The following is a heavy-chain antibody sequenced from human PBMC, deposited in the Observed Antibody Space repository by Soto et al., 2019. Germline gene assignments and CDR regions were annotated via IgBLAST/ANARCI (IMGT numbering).Heavy chain of an antibody. V-gene: IGHV1-69*08. CDR2: IIPILGTA. Sequence: QVQLVQSGAEVKKPGSSVKVSCKASGGTFSSYTVSWVRQAPGQGLEWMGRIIPILGTANYAQKFQGRVTITAEKSTSTAYMELSSLRSEDTAVYYCARDGVAYGDSPIDYWGQGTLVTVSS. CDR1: GGTFSSYT. D-gene: IGHD4-17*01. J-gene: IGHJ4*02. CDR3: ARDGVAYGDSPIDY.